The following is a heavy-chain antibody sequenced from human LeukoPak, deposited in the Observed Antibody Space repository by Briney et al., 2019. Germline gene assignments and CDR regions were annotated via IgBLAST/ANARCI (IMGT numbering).Heavy chain of an antibody. J-gene: IGHJ4*02. CDR3: AREWAPDYDFWSGYRGHDY. CDR1: GGTFSSYA. V-gene: IGHV1-69*05. D-gene: IGHD3-3*01. CDR2: IIPIFGTA. Sequence: ASVRVSCKASGGTFSSYAISWVRQAPGQGLEWMGRIIPIFGTANYAQKFQGRVTITTDESTSTAYMELSSLRSEDTAVYYCAREWAPDYDFWSGYRGHDYWGQGTLVTVSS.